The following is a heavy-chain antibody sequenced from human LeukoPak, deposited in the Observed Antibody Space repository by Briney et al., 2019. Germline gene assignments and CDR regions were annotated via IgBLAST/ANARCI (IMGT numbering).Heavy chain of an antibody. V-gene: IGHV3-23*01. CDR3: AKEVGIGHYYYGMDV. CDR1: GFTFSSNA. CDR2: ISGGGGNT. Sequence: PGGSLRLSCAASGFTFSSNAMSWVRQAPGKGLEWVSSISGGGGNTYYADSVKGRFTISRDNSKNTLYLQMNSLRAEDTAVYYCAKEVGIGHYYYGMDVWGQGTTVTVSS. J-gene: IGHJ6*02. D-gene: IGHD1-26*01.